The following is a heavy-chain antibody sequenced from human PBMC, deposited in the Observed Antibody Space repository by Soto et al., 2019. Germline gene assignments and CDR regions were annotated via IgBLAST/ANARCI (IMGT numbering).Heavy chain of an antibody. V-gene: IGHV1-24*01. D-gene: IGHD6-13*01. CDR1: GYPPTELF. Sequence: GASGGVSGQVSGYPPTELFIEWVRRAPGKGLEWMGGFDPEDGETIYAHTFQGRVTMTEDTSTDTAYMELSSLRSEDTAVYYCATAPGYSSSWDAFDIWGQGTMVTVSS. J-gene: IGHJ3*02. CDR2: FDPEDGET. CDR3: ATAPGYSSSWDAFDI.